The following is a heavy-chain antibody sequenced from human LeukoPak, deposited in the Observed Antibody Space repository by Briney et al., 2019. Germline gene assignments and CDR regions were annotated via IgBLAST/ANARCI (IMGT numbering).Heavy chain of an antibody. CDR2: IIPIFGTA. J-gene: IGHJ4*02. V-gene: IGHV1-69*05. Sequence: GASVKVSCKASGGTFSSYAISWVRQAPGQGLEWMGGIIPIFGTANYAQKFQGRVTITTDESTSTAYMELSSLRPDDTAVYYCARGTPPLTDDYWGQGTLVTVSS. CDR1: GGTFSSYA. CDR3: ARGTPPLTDDY. D-gene: IGHD1-20*01.